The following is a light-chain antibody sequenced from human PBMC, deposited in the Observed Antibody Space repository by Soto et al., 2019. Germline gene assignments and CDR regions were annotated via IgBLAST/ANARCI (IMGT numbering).Light chain of an antibody. CDR3: QQYGSSPPMYT. CDR1: QSVSSTY. V-gene: IGKV3-20*01. Sequence: EIVLTQSPGTLSLSPGERATLSCRASQSVSSTYLAWYQQKPGQAPRLLIYGASSRATGIRARFSGSGSGTDFTLTISRLDPEDFGVYYCQQYGSSPPMYTFGQGTKLEIK. CDR2: GAS. J-gene: IGKJ2*01.